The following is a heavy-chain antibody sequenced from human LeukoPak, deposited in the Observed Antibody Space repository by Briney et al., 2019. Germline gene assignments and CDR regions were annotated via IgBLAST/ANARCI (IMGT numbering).Heavy chain of an antibody. CDR2: IRSKAYGGTT. CDR1: GFTFGDYA. V-gene: IGHV3-49*04. D-gene: IGHD6-13*01. CDR3: TTHSNIGTPGD. J-gene: IGHJ4*02. Sequence: GRSLRLSCTASGFTFGDYAMSWVRQAPGKGLEWVGFIRSKAYGGTTEYAASVKGRFTISRDDSKNTVYLQMSSLKTEDTAMYYCTTHSNIGTPGDWGQGTLVTVSS.